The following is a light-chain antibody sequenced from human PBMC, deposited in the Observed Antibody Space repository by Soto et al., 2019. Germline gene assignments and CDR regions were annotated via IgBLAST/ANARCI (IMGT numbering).Light chain of an antibody. V-gene: IGKV1-5*03. CDR3: QQHKSYPLT. Sequence: DIQMTQSPSTLSESVGDRVNITCRASQSISIWLAWYQHKPGKAPKILIYKASSLESGVPSRFSGSGTGTEFSLTISSLQPDDFATYYCQQHKSYPLTFGGGTKVEIK. J-gene: IGKJ4*01. CDR1: QSISIW. CDR2: KAS.